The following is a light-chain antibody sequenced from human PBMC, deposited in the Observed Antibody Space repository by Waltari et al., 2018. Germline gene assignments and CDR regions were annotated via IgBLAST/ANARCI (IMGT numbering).Light chain of an antibody. V-gene: IGKV3-11*01. CDR2: DAS. J-gene: IGKJ2*01. Sequence: EIVLTQSPATLSLSPGERATLSCRASRSVGNYLAWYQQKPGQAPRPLIDDASTRATCIPARFSGSGSGTDFTLTISSLEPEDFAVYFCQQRGNWPSGYTFGQGTKLEIK. CDR3: QQRGNWPSGYT. CDR1: RSVGNY.